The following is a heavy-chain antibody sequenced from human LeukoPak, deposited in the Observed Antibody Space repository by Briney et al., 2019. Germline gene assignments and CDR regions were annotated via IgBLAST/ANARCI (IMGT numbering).Heavy chain of an antibody. CDR1: GYTLTELS. V-gene: IGHV1-2*02. D-gene: IGHD6-19*01. Sequence: GASVKVSCKVSGYTLTELSMHWVRQAPGQGLEWMGWINPNSGGTNYAQKFQGRVTMTRDTSISTAYMELSRLRSDDTAVYYCARVIAVAGSDYWGQGTLVTVSS. CDR3: ARVIAVAGSDY. CDR2: INPNSGGT. J-gene: IGHJ4*02.